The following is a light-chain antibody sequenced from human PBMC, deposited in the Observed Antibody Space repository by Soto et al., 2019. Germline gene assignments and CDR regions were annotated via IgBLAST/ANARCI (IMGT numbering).Light chain of an antibody. J-gene: IGLJ1*01. CDR3: SSFTSSSTFV. V-gene: IGLV2-14*01. CDR1: SSDVGGYNY. CDR2: EVS. Sequence: QSVLTQPASVSGSPGQSITISCTGTSSDVGGYNYVSWYQQNPGKAPKLMVHEVSNRPSGVSNRSSGSKSGNTASLTISGLQAEDEADYYCSSFTSSSTFVFGTGTKVTVL.